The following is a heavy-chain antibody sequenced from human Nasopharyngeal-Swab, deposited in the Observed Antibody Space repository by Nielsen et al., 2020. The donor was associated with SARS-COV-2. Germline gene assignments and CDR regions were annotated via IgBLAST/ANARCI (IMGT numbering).Heavy chain of an antibody. CDR3: AKGRGEYYENAFDM. Sequence: LSLTCAASGFSCSIYAMSWVRQPPGKGLEWVSTISGSATNTYYADSVKGRLTISRDNSKNTLYLQMNSLRAEDTAVYYCAKGRGEYYENAFDMWGQGTMVTVSS. J-gene: IGHJ3*02. CDR1: GFSCSIYA. V-gene: IGHV3-23*01. CDR2: ISGSATNT. D-gene: IGHD3-3*01.